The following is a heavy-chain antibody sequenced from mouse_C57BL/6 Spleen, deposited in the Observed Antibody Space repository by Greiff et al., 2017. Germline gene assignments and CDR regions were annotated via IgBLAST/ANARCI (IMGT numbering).Heavy chain of an antibody. D-gene: IGHD2-3*01. Sequence: EVKLQESGPELVKPGASVKIPCKASGYTFTDYNMDWVKQSHGKSLEWIGDINPNNGGTIYNQKFKGKATLTVDKSSSTAYMELRSLTSEDTAVYYCARSGDGYSHWYFDVWGTGTTVTVSS. CDR2: INPNNGGT. CDR3: ARSGDGYSHWYFDV. V-gene: IGHV1-18*01. J-gene: IGHJ1*03. CDR1: GYTFTDYN.